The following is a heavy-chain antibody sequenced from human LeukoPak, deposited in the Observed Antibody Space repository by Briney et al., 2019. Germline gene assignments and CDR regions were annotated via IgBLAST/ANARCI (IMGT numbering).Heavy chain of an antibody. CDR1: VYTFTNYY. CDR3: ARDRSSSGWLYFDY. J-gene: IGHJ4*02. Sequence: ASVKVSCKASVYTFTNYYIHWVRQAPGQGLEGMGMIDPSDGRPTYGQNFQGSVTMTKHTSTSTVYMELSSLRSEDTAVYYCARDRSSSGWLYFDYWGQGPLVTVSS. D-gene: IGHD6-19*01. CDR2: IDPSDGRP. V-gene: IGHV1-46*01.